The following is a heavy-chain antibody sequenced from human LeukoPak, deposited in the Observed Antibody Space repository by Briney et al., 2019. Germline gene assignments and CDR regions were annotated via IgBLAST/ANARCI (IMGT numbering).Heavy chain of an antibody. Sequence: GGSLRLSCTASGFTFSTYTMNWVRQAPGKGLEWVSSISSSSSYIYNADSVKGRLTISRDNAKNSLFLQMNSLRAEDTAAYYCARGADCNFDVWGRGTMVTVSS. CDR1: GFTFSTYT. CDR2: ISSSSSYI. J-gene: IGHJ3*01. D-gene: IGHD3/OR15-3a*01. V-gene: IGHV3-21*01. CDR3: ARGADCNFDV.